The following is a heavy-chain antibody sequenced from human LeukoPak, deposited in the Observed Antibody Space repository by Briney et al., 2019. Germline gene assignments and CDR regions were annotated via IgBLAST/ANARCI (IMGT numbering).Heavy chain of an antibody. CDR3: ARTYGSGGYYYYYGMDV. Sequence: PSETLSLTCAVYGGSFSGYYWSWIRQPPGKGLEWIGEINRSGSTNYNPSLKSRVTISVDTSKSQFSLKLTSVTAADTAVYYCARTYGSGGYYYYYGMDVWGQGTTVTVSS. V-gene: IGHV4-34*01. CDR1: GGSFSGYY. CDR2: INRSGST. J-gene: IGHJ6*02. D-gene: IGHD3-10*01.